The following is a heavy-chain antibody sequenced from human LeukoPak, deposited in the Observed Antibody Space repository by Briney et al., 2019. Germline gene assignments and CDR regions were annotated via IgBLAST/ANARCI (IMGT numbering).Heavy chain of an antibody. V-gene: IGHV3-30-3*01. CDR2: ISYDGSNK. CDR3: ARARSLSWFDP. Sequence: GGSLRLSCAASGFTFSSYAMHWVRQAPGKGLEWVAVISYDGSNKYYADSVKGRFTISRDNSKDTLYLQMNSLRAEDTAVYYCARARSLSWFDPWGQGTLVTVPS. J-gene: IGHJ5*02. D-gene: IGHD1-26*01. CDR1: GFTFSSYA.